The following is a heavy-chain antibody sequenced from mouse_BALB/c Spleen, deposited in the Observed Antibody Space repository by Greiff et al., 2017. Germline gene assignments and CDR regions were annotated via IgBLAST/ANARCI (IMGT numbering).Heavy chain of an antibody. CDR1: GYTFTDYW. D-gene: IGHD4-1*01. J-gene: IGHJ1*01. V-gene: IGHV1-69*01. CDR2: IDTSDSYT. CDR3: ARLGRDHWYFDV. Sequence: QVQLQQPGAELVMPGASVKMSCKASGYTFTDYWMHWVKQRPGQGLEWIGAIDTSDSYTSYNQKFKGKATLTVDESSSTAYMQLSSLTSEDSAVYYCARLGRDHWYFDVWGAGTTVTVSS.